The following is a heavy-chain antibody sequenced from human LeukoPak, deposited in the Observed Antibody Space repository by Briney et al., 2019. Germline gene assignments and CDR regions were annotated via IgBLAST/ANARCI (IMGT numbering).Heavy chain of an antibody. J-gene: IGHJ3*02. CDR3: AREALWFGEYDAFDI. CDR1: GGSISSYY. CDR2: IYTSGST. Sequence: SETQSLTCTVSGGSISSYYWSWIRQPAGKGLEWIGRIYTSGSTNYNPSLKSRVTMSVDTSKNQFSLKLSSVTAADTAVYYCAREALWFGEYDAFDIWGQGTMVTVSS. V-gene: IGHV4-4*07. D-gene: IGHD3-10*01.